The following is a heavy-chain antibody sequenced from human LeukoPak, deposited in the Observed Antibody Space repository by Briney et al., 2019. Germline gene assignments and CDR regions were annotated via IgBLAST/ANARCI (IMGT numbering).Heavy chain of an antibody. J-gene: IGHJ5*02. Sequence: PGGSLRLSRAASGFSFNMAWMHWVRQAPGKGVVWFARIRSDGSVTTYADSVRGRFTISRDNAKNTLYLQMNSLSAEDTAVYYCTGDSSVAFGSGRVSWFDPWGQGTLVTVSS. CDR3: TGDSSVAFGSGRVSWFDP. V-gene: IGHV3-74*01. CDR2: IRSDGSVT. CDR1: GFSFNMAW. D-gene: IGHD3-10*01.